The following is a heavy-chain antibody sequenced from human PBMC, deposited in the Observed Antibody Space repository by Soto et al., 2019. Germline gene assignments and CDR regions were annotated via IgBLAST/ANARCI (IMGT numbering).Heavy chain of an antibody. V-gene: IGHV1-8*01. CDR2: MNPNSGNT. Sequence: ASVKVSCKASGYTFTSYDINWVREATGQGLEWMGWMNPNSGNTGYAQKFQGRVTMTRNTSISTAYMELSSLRSEDTAVYYCARCLAQFCSGVSCYVAVWLNCFDIWGQGTMVTVSS. J-gene: IGHJ5*01. CDR1: GYTFTSYD. D-gene: IGHD2-15*01. CDR3: ARCLAQFCSGVSCYVAVWLNCFDI.